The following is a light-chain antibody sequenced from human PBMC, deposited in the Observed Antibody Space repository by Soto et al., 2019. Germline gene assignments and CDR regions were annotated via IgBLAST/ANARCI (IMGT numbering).Light chain of an antibody. J-gene: IGKJ4*01. CDR1: QSVSSSY. CDR2: GAS. CDR3: QQYGSSPP. V-gene: IGKV3-20*01. Sequence: EIVLTQSPGTLSLSPGERATLSCRASQSVSSSYLAWYQQKPGQAPRPLIYGASSRATGIPDRFSGSGSGTDFTLTISRLEPEDFAVYYCQQYGSSPPFGGGTKVEIK.